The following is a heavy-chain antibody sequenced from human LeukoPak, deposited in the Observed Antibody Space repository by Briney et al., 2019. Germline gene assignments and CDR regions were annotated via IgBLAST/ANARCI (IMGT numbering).Heavy chain of an antibody. CDR1: GYPFSAHF. J-gene: IGHJ4*02. D-gene: IGHD3-10*01. CDR2: IDTTTGNP. Sequence: ASVRVSCKASGYPFSAHFLNWVRQAPGQGLEWMGNIDTTTGNPRYAQDFTGRFVFSLDTSVSTAYLQITSLKADDTAAYYCVRGTPTPGMDYWGQGTQVTVSS. CDR3: VRGTPTPGMDY. V-gene: IGHV7-4-1*02.